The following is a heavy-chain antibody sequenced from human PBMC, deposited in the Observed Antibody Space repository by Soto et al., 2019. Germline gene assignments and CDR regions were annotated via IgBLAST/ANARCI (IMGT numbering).Heavy chain of an antibody. CDR2: IVPLFRTT. V-gene: IGHV1-69*06. J-gene: IGHJ6*02. D-gene: IGHD3-3*01. CDR3: ARXXXXXTWSNLLDRSGLDV. CDR1: GGTFSSYA. Sequence: QVQLVQSGAEAKKPGSSVKVSCKTSGGTFSSYAISWVRQAPGQGLEWMGGIVPLFRTTNYAQKFQVRVTITADTSTYTVYMELSGLRSGDTAVYYCARXXXXXTWSNLLDRSGLDVWGQGTTDTVSS.